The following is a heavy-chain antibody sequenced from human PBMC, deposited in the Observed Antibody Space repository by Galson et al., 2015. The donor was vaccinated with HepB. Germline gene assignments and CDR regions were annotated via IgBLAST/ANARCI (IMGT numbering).Heavy chain of an antibody. Sequence: SLRLSCAASGFTFSSYGMHWVRQAPGKGLEWVAVISYDGSNKYYADSVKGRFTISRDNSKNTLYLQMNSLRAEDTAVYYCASNFDWLHPIDYWGQGTLVTVSS. CDR3: ASNFDWLHPIDY. CDR1: GFTFSSYG. CDR2: ISYDGSNK. V-gene: IGHV3-30*03. J-gene: IGHJ4*02. D-gene: IGHD3-9*01.